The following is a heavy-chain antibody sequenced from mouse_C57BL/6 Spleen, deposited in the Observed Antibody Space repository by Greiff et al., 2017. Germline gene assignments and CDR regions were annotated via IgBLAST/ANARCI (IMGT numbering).Heavy chain of an antibody. D-gene: IGHD1-1*01. V-gene: IGHV1-80*01. CDR1: GYAFSSYW. J-gene: IGHJ1*03. Sequence: QVQLQQSGAELVKPGASVKISCKASGYAFSSYWMNWVKQRPGKGLEWIGQIYPGDGDTNYNGKFKGKATLTADKSSRTAYMQLSSLTSEDSAVYFCARNSDYYGSSPYWYFDVWGTGTTVTVSS. CDR2: IYPGDGDT. CDR3: ARNSDYYGSSPYWYFDV.